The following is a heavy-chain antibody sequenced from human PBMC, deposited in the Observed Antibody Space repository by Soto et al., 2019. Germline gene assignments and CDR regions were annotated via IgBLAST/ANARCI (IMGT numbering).Heavy chain of an antibody. V-gene: IGHV4-34*01. CDR2: INHSGGT. J-gene: IGHJ3*02. CDR1: GGSFSGYY. CDR3: ARATLWYTPSKDAFDI. Sequence: SETLSLTCAVYGGSFSGYYWSWIRQPPGKGLEWIGEINHSGGTNYNPSLKSRVTISVDTSKNQFSLKLSSVTAADAAVYYCARATLWYTPSKDAFDIWGQGTMVTVSS. D-gene: IGHD2-21*01.